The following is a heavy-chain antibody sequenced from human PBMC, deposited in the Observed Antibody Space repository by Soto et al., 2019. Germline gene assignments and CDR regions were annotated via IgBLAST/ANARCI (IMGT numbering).Heavy chain of an antibody. D-gene: IGHD3-10*01. CDR1: GGSISSYY. J-gene: IGHJ6*02. CDR2: IYYSGST. CDR3: ARDFEAMVRGVSYYYGMDV. Sequence: SETLSLTCTVSGGSISSYYWSWIRQPPGKGLEWIGYIYYSGSTNYNPSLKSRVTISVDTSKNQFSLKLSSVTAADTAVYYCARDFEAMVRGVSYYYGMDVWGQGTTVT. V-gene: IGHV4-59*01.